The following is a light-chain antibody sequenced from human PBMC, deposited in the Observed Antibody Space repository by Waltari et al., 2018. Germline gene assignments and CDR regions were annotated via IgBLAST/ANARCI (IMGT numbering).Light chain of an antibody. CDR3: SSYAGSSKGV. J-gene: IGLJ2*01. Sequence: QSALTQPASVSGSPGQSITISCTGTSSDVGNYTRVSWYHQHPGKAPKLMIYAVSKRPSGVSDRFSGSKSGDMASLTISGLQPEDEAEYFCSSYAGSSKGVFGGGTKVTVL. CDR2: AVS. CDR1: SSDVGNYTR. V-gene: IGLV2-23*02.